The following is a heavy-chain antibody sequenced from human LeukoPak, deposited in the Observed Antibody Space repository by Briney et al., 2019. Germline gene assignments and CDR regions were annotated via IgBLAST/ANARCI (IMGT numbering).Heavy chain of an antibody. J-gene: IGHJ4*02. CDR2: IYYSGST. V-gene: IGHV4-39*01. CDR1: GGSISSSSYY. CDR3: ARQGGNAPDY. D-gene: IGHD1-1*01. Sequence: SEALSLTCAVSGGSISSSSYYWGWIRQPPGKGLEWIGSIYYSGSTYYNPSLKSRVTISVDTSKNQFSLKLSSVTAADTAVYYCARQGGNAPDYWGQGTLVTVSS.